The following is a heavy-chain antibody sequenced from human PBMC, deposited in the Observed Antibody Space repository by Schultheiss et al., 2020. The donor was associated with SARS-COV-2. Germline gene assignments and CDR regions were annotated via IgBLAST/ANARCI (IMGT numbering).Heavy chain of an antibody. J-gene: IGHJ4*02. Sequence: SETLSLTCAVYGGSFSGYYWSWIRQPPGKGLEWIGEINHGEATNYNPSLKSRVTISVDTSKNQFSLKLSSVTAADTAVYYCARRSSYGLDYWGQGTLVTVSS. CDR2: INHGEAT. V-gene: IGHV4-34*01. CDR3: ARRSSYGLDY. CDR1: GGSFSGYY. D-gene: IGHD4-17*01.